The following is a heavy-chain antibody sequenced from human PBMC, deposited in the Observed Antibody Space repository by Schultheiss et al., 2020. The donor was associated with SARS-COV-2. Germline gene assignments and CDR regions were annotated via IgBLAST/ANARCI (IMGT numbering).Heavy chain of an antibody. CDR1: GGSISSYY. Sequence: SETLSLTCTVSGGSISSYYWSWIRQPPGKGLEWIGYIYYSGSTNYNPSLKSRVTISVDTSKNQFSLKLSSVTAADTAVYYCARVVTVVTLMDVWGQGTTVTVSS. J-gene: IGHJ6*02. D-gene: IGHD4-23*01. V-gene: IGHV4-59*01. CDR3: ARVVTVVTLMDV. CDR2: IYYSGST.